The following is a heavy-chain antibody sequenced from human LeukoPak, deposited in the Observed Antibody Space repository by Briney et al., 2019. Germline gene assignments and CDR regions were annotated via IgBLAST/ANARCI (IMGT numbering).Heavy chain of an antibody. J-gene: IGHJ4*02. Sequence: GGSLRLSCAASGFTFSSYGMHWVRQVPGKGLEWVAFIRYDGSNKNYADSVKGRFTISRDNSKNTLYLQMNSLRAEDTAVYYCAKDEEGDSSGYYDYWGQGTLVTVSS. V-gene: IGHV3-30*02. D-gene: IGHD3-22*01. CDR1: GFTFSSYG. CDR3: AKDEEGDSSGYYDY. CDR2: IRYDGSNK.